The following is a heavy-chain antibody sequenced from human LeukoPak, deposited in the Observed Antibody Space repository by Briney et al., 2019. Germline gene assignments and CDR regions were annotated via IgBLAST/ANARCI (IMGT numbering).Heavy chain of an antibody. CDR2: VRYNGNDK. V-gene: IGHV3-30*02. J-gene: IGHJ4*02. Sequence: PGGSQSLSCAASGFTFTASGTQWVRQAPGKGRGWVAFVRYNGNDKYYADSVKGRFTISRDNSKNTVDLQMDSLRAEDTAVYYCAKAGSGWYAPYWGQGTLVTVS. CDR1: GFTFTASG. D-gene: IGHD6-19*01. CDR3: AKAGSGWYAPY.